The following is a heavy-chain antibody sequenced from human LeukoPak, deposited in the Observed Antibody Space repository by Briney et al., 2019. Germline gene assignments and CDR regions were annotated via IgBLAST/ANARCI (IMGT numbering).Heavy chain of an antibody. CDR1: GFTFSTYA. V-gene: IGHV3-23*01. CDR2: IIGSGGST. CDR3: AKDVPRSGWAFDI. Sequence: PGGSLRLSCAASGFTFSTYAVSWVRQAPGKGLEWVSAIIGSGGSTYYADSVKGRFTISRDNSKNTLYLQMNSLRAEDTAVYYCAKDVPRSGWAFDIWGQGTMVTVSS. D-gene: IGHD6-19*01. J-gene: IGHJ3*02.